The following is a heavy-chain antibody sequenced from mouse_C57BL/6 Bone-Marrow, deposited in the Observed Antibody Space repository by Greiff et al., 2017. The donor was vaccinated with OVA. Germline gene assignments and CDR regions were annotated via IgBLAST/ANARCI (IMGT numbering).Heavy chain of an antibody. Sequence: QVQLQQPGAELVKPGASVKMSCKASGYTFTSSWITWVKQRPGQGLEWIGDIYPGSGSTNYNEKFKSKATLTVDTSSSTAYMQLSSLTSEDSAFYYCARADYYGSSYEDYWGQGTTLTVSS. CDR1: GYTFTSSW. V-gene: IGHV1-55*01. CDR2: IYPGSGST. J-gene: IGHJ2*01. CDR3: ARADYYGSSYEDY. D-gene: IGHD1-1*01.